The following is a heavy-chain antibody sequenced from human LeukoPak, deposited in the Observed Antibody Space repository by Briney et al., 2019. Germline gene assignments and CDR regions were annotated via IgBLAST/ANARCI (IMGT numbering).Heavy chain of an antibody. D-gene: IGHD3-22*01. V-gene: IGHV1-2*02. CDR1: GGTFSSYA. J-gene: IGHJ4*02. CDR2: INPNSGGT. CDR3: ARGSSGYITQVDY. Sequence: ASVKVSCKASGGTFSSYAISWVRQAPGQGLEWMGWINPNSGGTNYAQKFQGRVTMTRDTSISTAYMELSRLRSDDTAVYYCARGSSGYITQVDYWGQGTLVTVSS.